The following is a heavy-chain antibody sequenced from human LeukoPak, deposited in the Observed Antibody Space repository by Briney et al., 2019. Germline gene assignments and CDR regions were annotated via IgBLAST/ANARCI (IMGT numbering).Heavy chain of an antibody. CDR3: ARDRSPYYDGSGYGYC. CDR1: GYTFSSYG. D-gene: IGHD3-22*01. Sequence: ASVKVSCRASGYTFSSYGISWVRQAPGQGLEWMAWISAYNGKTNFARKFRGRVTMTTDTSTSTAYMELRSLGSDDTAIYYCARDRSPYYDGSGYGYCWGQGTLVTVSS. CDR2: ISAYNGKT. J-gene: IGHJ4*02. V-gene: IGHV1-18*01.